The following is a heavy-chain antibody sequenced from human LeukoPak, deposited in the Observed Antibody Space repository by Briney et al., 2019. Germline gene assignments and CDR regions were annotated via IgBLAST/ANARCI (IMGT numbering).Heavy chain of an antibody. J-gene: IGHJ5*02. CDR3: AHRGGLTTWSLCGFDP. Sequence: ESGPTLVNPTQTLTLTCIFPGFSLSTSGVGVGWIRQPPGKALEWLAIIYWDDDKRYSPSLKSRLTITKDTSKNQVILTMTNMDPVDTGTCFCAHRGGLTTWSLCGFDPWRQGTLVCVSS. V-gene: IGHV2-5*02. CDR1: GFSLSTSGVG. D-gene: IGHD1-14*01. CDR2: IYWDDDK.